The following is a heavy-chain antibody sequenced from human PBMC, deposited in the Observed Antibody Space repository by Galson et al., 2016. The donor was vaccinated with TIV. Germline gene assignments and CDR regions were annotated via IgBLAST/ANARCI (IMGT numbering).Heavy chain of an antibody. CDR1: GFNFRSDG. CDR3: ARDGGFSSWSWTFNS. CDR2: VWYDGGNI. J-gene: IGHJ5*01. V-gene: IGHV3-33*01. Sequence: SLRLSCAASGFNFRSDGMHWVRQAPGRGLEWVAFVWYDGGNIHYADAVKGRFIISRDNSKNTLYQQVNSLRVEETAVYYCARDGGFSSWSWTFNSWGQGTLVTVSS. D-gene: IGHD6-6*01.